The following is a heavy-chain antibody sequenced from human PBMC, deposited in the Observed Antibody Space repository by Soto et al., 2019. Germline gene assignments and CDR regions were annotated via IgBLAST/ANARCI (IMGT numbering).Heavy chain of an antibody. Sequence: GASVKVSCKVSGYTFTSYGISWVRQAPGQGLEWMGWISAYNGNTNYAQKLQGRVTMTTDTSTSTAYMELRSLRSDDTAVYYCARDPYDSSGPRWFDPWGQGTLVTVSS. CDR3: ARDPYDSSGPRWFDP. V-gene: IGHV1-18*04. CDR1: GYTFTSYG. D-gene: IGHD3-22*01. J-gene: IGHJ5*02. CDR2: ISAYNGNT.